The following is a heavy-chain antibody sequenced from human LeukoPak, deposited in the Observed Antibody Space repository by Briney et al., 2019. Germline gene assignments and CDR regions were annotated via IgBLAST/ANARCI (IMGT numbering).Heavy chain of an antibody. D-gene: IGHD6-13*01. CDR1: GFTFSSYA. CDR2: ISGSGGST. Sequence: GGSLRLSCAASGFTFSSYAMSWVRQAPGEGLEWASAISGSGGSTYYADSVKGRFTISRDNSKNTLYLQMNSLRAEDTAVYYCAKDASSSRIWYNWFDPWGQGTLVTVSS. CDR3: AKDASSSRIWYNWFDP. J-gene: IGHJ5*02. V-gene: IGHV3-23*01.